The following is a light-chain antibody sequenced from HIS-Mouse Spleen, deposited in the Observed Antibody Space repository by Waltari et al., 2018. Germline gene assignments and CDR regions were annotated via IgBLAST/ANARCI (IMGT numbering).Light chain of an antibody. CDR3: QQRSNWPFT. J-gene: IGKJ3*01. CDR1: QSLLHSNGYNY. CDR2: LGS. V-gene: IGKV2-28*01. Sequence: DIVMTQSPLSLPVTPGEPASISCRSSQSLLHSNGYNYLDWYLQKPGQSPQLLIYLGSNRASGVPDRFSGSGSGTDFTLTISSLEPEDFAVYYCQQRSNWPFTFGPGTKVDIK.